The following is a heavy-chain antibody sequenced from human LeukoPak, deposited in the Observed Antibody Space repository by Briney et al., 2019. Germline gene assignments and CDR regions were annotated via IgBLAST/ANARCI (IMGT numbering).Heavy chain of an antibody. CDR1: GFTVSSNY. CDR3: ARDMDSSGYYFDY. D-gene: IGHD3-22*01. J-gene: IGHJ4*02. Sequence: GGSLRLSCAASGFTVSSNYMSWVRQAPGKGLEWVSVIYSGGSTYYSDSVKGRFTISRDNSKNTLYLQMNSLRAEDTAVYYCARDMDSSGYYFDYWGQGTLDTVSS. CDR2: IYSGGST. V-gene: IGHV3-66*01.